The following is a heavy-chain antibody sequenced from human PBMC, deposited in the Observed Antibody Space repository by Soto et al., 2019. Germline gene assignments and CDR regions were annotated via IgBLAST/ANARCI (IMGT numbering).Heavy chain of an antibody. Sequence: GGSLRLSCAASGFTFSSYWMHWVRQAPGKGLVWVSRINSDGSSTSYADSVKGRFTISRDNAKNTLYLQMNSLRAEDTAVYYCALYHIVRGVIIGGYWGQGTLVTVSS. D-gene: IGHD3-10*01. CDR1: GFTFSSYW. CDR3: ALYHIVRGVIIGGY. J-gene: IGHJ4*02. V-gene: IGHV3-74*01. CDR2: INSDGSST.